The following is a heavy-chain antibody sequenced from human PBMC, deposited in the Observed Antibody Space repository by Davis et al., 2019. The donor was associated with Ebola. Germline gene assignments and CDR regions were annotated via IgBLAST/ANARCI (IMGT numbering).Heavy chain of an antibody. CDR3: ARDSRWLVPGTYYYYGMDV. D-gene: IGHD6-19*01. J-gene: IGHJ6*02. CDR2: IYYSEST. CDR1: GGSISSGGYY. Sequence: MPSETLSLTCTVSGGSISSGGYYWSWIRQHPGKGLEWIGYIYYSESTNYNPSLKSRVTISVDTSKNQFSLKLSSVTAAETAVYYCARDSRWLVPGTYYYYGMDVWGQGTTVTVSS. V-gene: IGHV4-61*08.